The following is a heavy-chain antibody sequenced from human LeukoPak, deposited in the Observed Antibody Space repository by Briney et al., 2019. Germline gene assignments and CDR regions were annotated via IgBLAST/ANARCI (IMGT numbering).Heavy chain of an antibody. V-gene: IGHV1-8*01. D-gene: IGHD6-6*01. J-gene: IGHJ5*02. CDR3: ARGEYSSSSRGKKNWFDP. CDR2: MNPNSGNT. Sequence: ASVKVSCKASGYTFTSYDINWVRQATGQGLEWMGWMNPNSGNTGYAQKFQGRVTMTRNTSISTAYMELSSLRSEDTAVYYCARGEYSSSSRGKKNWFDPWGQGTLVTVSS. CDR1: GYTFTSYD.